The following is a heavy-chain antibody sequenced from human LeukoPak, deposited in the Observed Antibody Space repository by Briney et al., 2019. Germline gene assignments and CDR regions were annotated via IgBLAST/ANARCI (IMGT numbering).Heavy chain of an antibody. CDR2: ISGYNSKT. CDR3: ARVVADDWFDP. Sequence: ASVKVSCKTSGYTYTNYGLSWVRQAPGHGLEWMGWISGYNSKTNSAQNFQGRVTMTTDTSTTTAYMELRSLRSDDTAVYYCARVVADDWFDPWGQGTLVTVSS. J-gene: IGHJ5*02. CDR1: GYTYTNYG. V-gene: IGHV1-18*01.